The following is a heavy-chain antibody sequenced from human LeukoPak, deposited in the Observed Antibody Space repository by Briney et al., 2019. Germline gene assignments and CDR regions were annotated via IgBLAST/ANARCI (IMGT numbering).Heavy chain of an antibody. J-gene: IGHJ6*01. CDR2: ISLNSGSI. V-gene: IGHV3-9*01. CDR1: GFTFDDYA. Sequence: PGRSLRLSCAASGFTFDDYAMHWVRQAPPPGLEWVSGISLNSGSIAYADSVKGGRTISRENAKTSLYLQMNSLRAEDTALYYCAKDTTRKILWFGELWSGMDVWGQGTTVTVSS. CDR3: AKDTTRKILWFGELWSGMDV. D-gene: IGHD3-10*01.